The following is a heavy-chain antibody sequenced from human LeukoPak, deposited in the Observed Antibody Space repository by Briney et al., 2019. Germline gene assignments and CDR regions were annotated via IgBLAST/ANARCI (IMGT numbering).Heavy chain of an antibody. J-gene: IGHJ3*02. Sequence: GGSLRLSCAASGFTFSTYDMNWVRQAPGKGLEWVSSISSAGSYIYSADSVKGRFTISRDNARNSLYPQMSRLRAEDTAVYYCARAQGYSNAFDIWGQGTMVTVSS. CDR3: ARAQGYSNAFDI. CDR2: ISSAGSYI. CDR1: GFTFSTYD. V-gene: IGHV3-21*01. D-gene: IGHD5-18*01.